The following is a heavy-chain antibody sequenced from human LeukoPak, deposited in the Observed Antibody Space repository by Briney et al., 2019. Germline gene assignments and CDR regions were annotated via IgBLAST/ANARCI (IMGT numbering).Heavy chain of an antibody. V-gene: IGHV1-2*02. CDR1: GYTLTVYH. CDR2: INHDSGGT. Sequence: SSVMASCMASGYTLTVYHMHGLLQAPGHGVKCMGWINHDSGGTNNAQKFQGRVTTPRDTSISTAYMDLRRLRSDKTPVYYCAREYYYGSGSSLIGYWGEGTLVTLPS. CDR3: AREYYYGSGSSLIGY. D-gene: IGHD3-10*01. J-gene: IGHJ4*02.